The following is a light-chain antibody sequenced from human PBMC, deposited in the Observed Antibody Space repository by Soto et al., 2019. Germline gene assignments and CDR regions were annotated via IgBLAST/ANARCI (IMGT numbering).Light chain of an antibody. CDR2: DDN. Sequence: QCVLTQPPSGSAAPGQKVTISCSGSSSNIGGNSVSWYQQLPGTAPKLLIYDDNKRPSGIPDRFSGSKSGTSATLGITGFQTGDEADYYCGSWDSSLSAYVFGTGTKVTVL. CDR1: SSNIGGNS. V-gene: IGLV1-51*01. CDR3: GSWDSSLSAYV. J-gene: IGLJ1*01.